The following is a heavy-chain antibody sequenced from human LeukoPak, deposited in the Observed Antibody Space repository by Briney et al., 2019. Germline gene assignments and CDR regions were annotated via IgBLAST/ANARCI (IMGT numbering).Heavy chain of an antibody. CDR1: GFTFSSYS. J-gene: IGHJ5*02. Sequence: PGGSLRLSCAASGFTFSSYSMNWVRQAPGKGLEWVSSISSSSSYIYYADSVKGRFTISRDNAKNSLYLQMNSLSAEDTAVYYCARDDTDYYDSLGPYWFDPWGQGTLVTVSS. V-gene: IGHV3-21*01. CDR3: ARDDTDYYDSLGPYWFDP. CDR2: ISSSSSYI. D-gene: IGHD3-22*01.